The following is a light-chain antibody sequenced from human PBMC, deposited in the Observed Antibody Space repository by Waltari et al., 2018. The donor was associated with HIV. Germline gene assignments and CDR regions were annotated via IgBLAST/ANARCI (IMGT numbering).Light chain of an antibody. V-gene: IGKV1-39*01. CDR2: AAS. Sequence: DIQLTQSPSSLSASVGDRVTLACRASQTISTYLNWYQQKPGKAPKLLISAASSLQSGVPSRFSGSASGTDFTLTINSLQPEDYATYYCQQSYSSPLTFGPGTKVDIK. CDR3: QQSYSSPLT. J-gene: IGKJ3*01. CDR1: QTISTY.